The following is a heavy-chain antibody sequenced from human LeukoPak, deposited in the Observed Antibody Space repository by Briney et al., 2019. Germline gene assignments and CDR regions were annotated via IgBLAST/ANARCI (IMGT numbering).Heavy chain of an antibody. CDR2: IYNTGST. D-gene: IGHD5-24*01. Sequence: PSETLSLTCTVSGASISSESYYWTWIRQPAGKGPEWIGRIYNTGSTKYNPSLKSRVTISIDTSKNQFSLKLNSVTAADTAVYYCARVMAVNPDWFDPWGQGTLVTVSS. V-gene: IGHV4-61*02. J-gene: IGHJ5*02. CDR3: ARVMAVNPDWFDP. CDR1: GASISSESYY.